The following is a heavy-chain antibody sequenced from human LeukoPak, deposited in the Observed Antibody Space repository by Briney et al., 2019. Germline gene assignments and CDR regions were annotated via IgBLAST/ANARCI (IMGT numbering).Heavy chain of an antibody. V-gene: IGHV4-59*08. J-gene: IGHJ4*02. CDR3: ARQRVGSGWSTGHDS. D-gene: IGHD6-19*01. CDR1: GDSLSDYY. CDR2: IYYSGST. Sequence: SETLSLTCAVSGDSLSDYYWSWIRQPPGKGLEWIGYIYYSGSTNYSPSLQSRVTISVDSSKNQFSLKLSSMTAADTAVYYCARQRVGSGWSTGHDSWGQGTLVTVSS.